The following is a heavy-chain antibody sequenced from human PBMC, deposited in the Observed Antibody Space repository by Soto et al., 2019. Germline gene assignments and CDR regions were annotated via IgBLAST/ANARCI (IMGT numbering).Heavy chain of an antibody. J-gene: IGHJ5*02. CDR3: PRDGLLWFGELLRNWFDP. CDR2: ISSSSSYI. V-gene: IGHV3-21*01. Sequence: EVQLVESGGGLVKPGGSLRLSCAASGFTFSSYSMNWVRQAPGKGLEWVSSISSSSSYIYYADSVKGRFTISRDNAKNSLYLQMNSLRAEDTAVYYCPRDGLLWFGELLRNWFDPWGQGTLVTVSS. D-gene: IGHD3-10*01. CDR1: GFTFSSYS.